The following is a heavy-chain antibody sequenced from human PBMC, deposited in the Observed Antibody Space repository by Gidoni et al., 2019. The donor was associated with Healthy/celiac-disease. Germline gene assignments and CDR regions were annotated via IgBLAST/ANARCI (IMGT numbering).Heavy chain of an antibody. Sequence: EVQLVESGGGLVKPGGSLRLSCAASGFTFSNAWMSWVRQAPGKGLEWVGRIKSKTDGGTTDYAAPVKGRFTISRDDSKNTLYLQMNSLKTEDTAVYYCTTALNWGSSTSLWGQGTLVTVSS. V-gene: IGHV3-15*01. CDR2: IKSKTDGGTT. D-gene: IGHD2-2*01. J-gene: IGHJ4*02. CDR1: GFTFSNAW. CDR3: TTALNWGSSTSL.